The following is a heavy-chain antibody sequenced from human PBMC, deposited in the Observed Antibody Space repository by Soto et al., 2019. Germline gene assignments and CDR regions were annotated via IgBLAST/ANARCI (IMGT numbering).Heavy chain of an antibody. V-gene: IGHV4-34*01. D-gene: IGHD1-26*01. CDR1: GGSFSGYY. Sequence: SETLSLTCAVYGGSFSGYYWSWIRQPPGKGLEWIGEINHSGSTNYNPSLKSRVTISVDTSKNQFSLKLSSVTAADTAVYYCARARGRSVLYYFDYWGQGTLVTVSS. CDR2: INHSGST. J-gene: IGHJ4*02. CDR3: ARARGRSVLYYFDY.